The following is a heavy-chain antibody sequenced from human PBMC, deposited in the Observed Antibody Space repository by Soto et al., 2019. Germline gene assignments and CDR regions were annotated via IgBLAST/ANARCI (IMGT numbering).Heavy chain of an antibody. J-gene: IGHJ4*02. V-gene: IGHV1-69*13. CDR2: IIPIFGTA. Sequence: ASVKVYCKASGGTFSSYAISWVRQDPGQGLEWMGGIIPIFGTANYAQKFQGRVTITADESTSTAYMELSSLRSEDTAVYYCAPATYDSSGYLESGYWGQGTLVTSPQ. CDR3: APATYDSSGYLESGY. CDR1: GGTFSSYA. D-gene: IGHD3-22*01.